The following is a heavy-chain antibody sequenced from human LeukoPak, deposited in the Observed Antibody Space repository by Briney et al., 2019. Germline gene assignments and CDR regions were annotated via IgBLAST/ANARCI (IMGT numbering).Heavy chain of an antibody. CDR3: ARRTKRITIFGAVRGAFDI. J-gene: IGHJ3*02. Sequence: SETLSLTCTVSGGSISSSSYYWGWIRQPPGKGLEWIGSIYYSGSTYYNPSLKSRVTISVDTSKNQFSLKLSSVTAADTAVYYCARRTKRITIFGAVRGAFDIWGQGTMVTVSS. CDR2: IYYSGST. V-gene: IGHV4-39*07. CDR1: GGSISSSSYY. D-gene: IGHD3-3*01.